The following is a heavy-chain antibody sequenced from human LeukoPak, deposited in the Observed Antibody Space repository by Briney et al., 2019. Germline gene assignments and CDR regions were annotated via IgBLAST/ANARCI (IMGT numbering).Heavy chain of an antibody. V-gene: IGHV3-21*01. Sequence: KSGGSLRLSCAASGFTFSSYSMNWVRQAPGKGLEWVSSISSSSSYIYYADSVKGRFTISRDNAKNSLYLQMNSLRAEDTAVYYCARGANYDSSGYYYTLDYWGQGTLVTVSS. CDR2: ISSSSSYI. CDR3: ARGANYDSSGYYYTLDY. J-gene: IGHJ4*02. D-gene: IGHD3-22*01. CDR1: GFTFSSYS.